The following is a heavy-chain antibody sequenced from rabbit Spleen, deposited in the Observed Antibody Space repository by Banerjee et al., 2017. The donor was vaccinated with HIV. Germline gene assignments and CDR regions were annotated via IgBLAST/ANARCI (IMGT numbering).Heavy chain of an antibody. D-gene: IGHD1-1*01. V-gene: IGHV1S40*01. CDR3: ARDTSSSFSSYGMDL. CDR1: GFSFSNNYY. Sequence: QSLEESGGGLVQPEGSLTLTCTASGFSFSNNYYMCWVRQAPGKGLEWIACIDAGSSGNTYYASWAKGRFTISKTSSTTVTLQMTSLTAADTATYFCARDTSSSFSSYGMDLWGQGTLVTVS. CDR2: IDAGSSGNT. J-gene: IGHJ6*01.